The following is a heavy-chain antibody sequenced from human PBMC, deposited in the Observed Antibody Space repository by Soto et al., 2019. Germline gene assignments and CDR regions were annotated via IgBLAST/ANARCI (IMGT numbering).Heavy chain of an antibody. V-gene: IGHV3-30*18. D-gene: IGHD1-7*01. J-gene: IGHJ4*02. Sequence: GGSLRLSCAASGFTFSSYGMHWVRQAPGKGLEWVAVISYDGSNKYYADSVKGRFTISRDNSKNTLYLQMNSLRAEDTAVYYCAKDLTGTTYFDYWGQGPLVTVSS. CDR2: ISYDGSNK. CDR3: AKDLTGTTYFDY. CDR1: GFTFSSYG.